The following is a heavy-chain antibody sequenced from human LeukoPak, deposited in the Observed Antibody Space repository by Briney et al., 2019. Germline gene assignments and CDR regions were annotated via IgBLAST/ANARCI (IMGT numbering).Heavy chain of an antibody. CDR2: ISSSSSYI. CDR3: ARAGWDLSAALGY. D-gene: IGHD6-19*01. V-gene: IGHV3-21*01. CDR1: GFTFSSYS. J-gene: IGHJ4*02. Sequence: PGGSLRLSCAASGFTFSSYSMNWVRQAPGKGLEWVSSISSSSSYIYYAYSVKGRFTISRDNAKNSLYLQMNSLRAEDTAVYYCARAGWDLSAALGYWGQGTLVTGSS.